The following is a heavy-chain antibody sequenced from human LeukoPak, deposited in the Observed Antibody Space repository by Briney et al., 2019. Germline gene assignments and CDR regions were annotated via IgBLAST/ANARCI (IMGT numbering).Heavy chain of an antibody. V-gene: IGHV3-23*01. D-gene: IGHD2-2*01. CDR3: ARSDCSYVSCYVLDY. J-gene: IGHJ4*02. CDR2: ISGSGDNI. Sequence: GGSLRLSCAASGFTFNRHAMSWVRQAPGKGLEWVSAISGSGDNIYYADSVKGRFSISRDSSKNTLYLQMSVLRAEDTAVYYCARSDCSYVSCYVLDYWGQGAQVTVSP. CDR1: GFTFNRHA.